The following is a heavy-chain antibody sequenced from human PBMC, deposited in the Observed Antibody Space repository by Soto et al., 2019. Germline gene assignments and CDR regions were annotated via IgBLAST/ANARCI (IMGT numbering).Heavy chain of an antibody. CDR1: GGSFSGYY. Sequence: QVQLQQWGAGLLKPSKTLSLTCAVYGGSFSGYYWSWIRQPPGKGLEWIGEINHSGSTNYNPSLKSRVTISVDTSKNQFSLKLSSVTAADTAVYYCARSPDSQSPTFPFDYWGQGTLVTVSS. D-gene: IGHD2-21*01. J-gene: IGHJ4*02. V-gene: IGHV4-34*01. CDR3: ARSPDSQSPTFPFDY. CDR2: INHSGST.